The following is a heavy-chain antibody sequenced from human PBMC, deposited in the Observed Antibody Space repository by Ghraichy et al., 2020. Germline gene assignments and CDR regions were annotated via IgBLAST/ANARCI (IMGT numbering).Heavy chain of an antibody. CDR3: ARDPHGYSGYDQYYYYYGMDV. Sequence: GGSLRLSCAASGFTVSSNYMSWVRQAPGKGLEWVSVIYSGGSTYYADSVKGRFTISRDNSKNTLYLQMNSLRAEDTAVYYCARDPHGYSGYDQYYYYYGMDVWGQGTTVTVSS. V-gene: IGHV3-53*01. CDR2: IYSGGST. J-gene: IGHJ6*02. D-gene: IGHD5-12*01. CDR1: GFTVSSNY.